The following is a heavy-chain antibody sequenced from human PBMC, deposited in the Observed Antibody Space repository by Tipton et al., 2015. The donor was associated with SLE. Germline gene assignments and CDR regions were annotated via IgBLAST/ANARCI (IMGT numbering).Heavy chain of an antibody. CDR1: GGSFRAYY. V-gene: IGHV4-34*01. CDR3: ARVGSSCMDV. J-gene: IGHJ6*03. D-gene: IGHD6-13*01. CDR2: INHSGTT. Sequence: TLSLTCAVYGGSFRAYYWSWIRQPPGKGLEWIGEINHSGTTKHNPSLKSRLTTSVDTSKNQFSLMLSSVTAADTAVYYCARVGSSCMDVWGKGTTVNVSS.